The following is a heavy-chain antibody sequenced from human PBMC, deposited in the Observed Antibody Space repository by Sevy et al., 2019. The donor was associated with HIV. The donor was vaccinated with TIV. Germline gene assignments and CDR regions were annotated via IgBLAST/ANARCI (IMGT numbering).Heavy chain of an antibody. CDR2: ISSSGSTI. CDR3: AGDDYGDYAVPYYYYGMDV. D-gene: IGHD4-17*01. CDR1: GFTFSDYY. J-gene: IGHJ6*02. Sequence: GGSLRLSCAASGFTFSDYYMSWIRQAPGKGLEWVSYISSSGSTIYYADSVKGRFTISRDNAKNSLYLQMNSLRAEDTAVYYCAGDDYGDYAVPYYYYGMDVWGQGTTVTVSS. V-gene: IGHV3-11*01.